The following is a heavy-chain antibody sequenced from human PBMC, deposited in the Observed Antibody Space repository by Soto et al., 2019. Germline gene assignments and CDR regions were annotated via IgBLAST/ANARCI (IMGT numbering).Heavy chain of an antibody. V-gene: IGHV3-30-3*01. CDR3: VTDGHYDGAGRGYFAL. D-gene: IGHD3-22*01. CDR2: ISHDGSNK. CDR1: GFIFSTYP. Sequence: QVPLVESGGGVVQPGRSLRLSCAASGFIFSTYPMHWVRQAPGKGLEWVALISHDGSNKDYADSVKGRFTISRDNSKNSLHLQMNSLRAEDTAVYYCVTDGHYDGAGRGYFALWGRGALVTVSS. J-gene: IGHJ2*01.